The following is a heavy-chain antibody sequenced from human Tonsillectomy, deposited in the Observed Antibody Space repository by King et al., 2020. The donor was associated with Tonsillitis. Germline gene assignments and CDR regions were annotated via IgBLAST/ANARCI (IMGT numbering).Heavy chain of an antibody. Sequence: QLQESGPGLVKPSETLSPTCTVSDGSISSSSYYWAWIRQPPGAGLEWIGSIYYSGNTYYNPSLKSRVTISIDTSKKQFSLKLSSVTAADTGVFYCARQYYYYYYMDVWGKGTAVTVSS. V-gene: IGHV4-39*01. CDR3: ARQYYYYYYMDV. J-gene: IGHJ6*03. CDR2: IYYSGNT. CDR1: DGSISSSSYY.